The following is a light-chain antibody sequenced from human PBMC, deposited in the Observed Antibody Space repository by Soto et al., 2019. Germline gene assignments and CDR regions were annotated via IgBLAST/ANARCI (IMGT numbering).Light chain of an antibody. CDR3: QQRNNWPLT. CDR2: DAS. V-gene: IGKV3-11*01. Sequence: EIVLTQSPATLSLSPGERATLSCRASQSVSRYLAWYQQRPGQAPRLLIYDASNRATGIPARFSGSGSETDFTLTISSPEPEDSAVYYCQQRNNWPLTFGQGTKLEIK. J-gene: IGKJ2*01. CDR1: QSVSRY.